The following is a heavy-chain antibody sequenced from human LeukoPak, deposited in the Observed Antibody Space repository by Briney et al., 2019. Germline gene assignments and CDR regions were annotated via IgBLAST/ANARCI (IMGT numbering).Heavy chain of an antibody. V-gene: IGHV4-59*01. D-gene: IGHD4-17*01. Sequence: SETLSLTCTVSGGSISSYYWSWIRQPPGKGLEWTGYIYYSGSTNYNPSLKSRVTISVDTSKNQFSLKLSSVTAADTAVYYCARTLVEYGDSYAFDIRGQGTMVTVSS. J-gene: IGHJ3*02. CDR1: GGSISSYY. CDR3: ARTLVEYGDSYAFDI. CDR2: IYYSGST.